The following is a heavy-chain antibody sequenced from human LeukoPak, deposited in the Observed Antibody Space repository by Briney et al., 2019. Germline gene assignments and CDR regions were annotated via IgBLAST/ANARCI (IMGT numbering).Heavy chain of an antibody. CDR3: GREGIVGATDY. CDR2: ISISNDII. J-gene: IGHJ4*02. V-gene: IGHV3-48*03. Sequence: GGSLRLSCEASGFTFSSYEMNWVRQAPGKGLEWISYISISNDIIYYADSVKGRFTISRDNAKNSLYLQMNSLRAEDTALYYCGREGIVGATDYWGQGTLVTVSS. D-gene: IGHD1-26*01. CDR1: GFTFSSYE.